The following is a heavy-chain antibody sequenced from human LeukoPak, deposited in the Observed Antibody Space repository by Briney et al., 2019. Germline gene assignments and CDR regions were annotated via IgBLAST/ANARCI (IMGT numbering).Heavy chain of an antibody. D-gene: IGHD2-8*01. CDR2: LDWDDDK. V-gene: IGHV2-70*11. Sequence: SGPTLVNPTQTLTLTCTFSGFSLSTSGMCVSWIRQPPGKALGWLARLDWDDDKYYSTSLKTRLTISKDTSNNQVVLTMTNMDPVDTATYYCARIRGYCTNGVCYTGGYYFDYWGQGTLVTVSS. J-gene: IGHJ4*02. CDR3: ARIRGYCTNGVCYTGGYYFDY. CDR1: GFSLSTSGMC.